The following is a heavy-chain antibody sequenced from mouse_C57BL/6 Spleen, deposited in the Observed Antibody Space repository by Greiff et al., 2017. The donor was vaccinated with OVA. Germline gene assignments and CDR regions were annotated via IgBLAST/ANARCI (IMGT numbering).Heavy chain of an antibody. Sequence: EVQLQESGPGLVKPSQSLSLTCSVTGYSITSGYYWNWIRQFPGNKLEWMGYISYDGSNNYNPSLKNRISITRDTSKNQFFLKLNSVTTEDTATYYCARDRLGYWYFDVWGTGTTVTVSS. CDR2: ISYDGSN. J-gene: IGHJ1*03. CDR1: GYSITSGYY. V-gene: IGHV3-6*01. D-gene: IGHD4-1*01. CDR3: ARDRLGYWYFDV.